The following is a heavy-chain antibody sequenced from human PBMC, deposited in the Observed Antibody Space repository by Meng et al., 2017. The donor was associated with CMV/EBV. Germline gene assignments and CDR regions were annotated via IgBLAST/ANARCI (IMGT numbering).Heavy chain of an antibody. CDR1: GYNFANSW. Sequence: KVSCKGSGYNFANSWIVWVRQMPGKGLEWMGIIYPADSDTRYSPSFQGQVTISADKSISTAYLQWSSLKASDTAMYYCARHQFKGYCSSTSCYHAFDIWGQGTMVTVSS. V-gene: IGHV5-51*01. CDR2: IYPADSDT. D-gene: IGHD2-2*01. J-gene: IGHJ3*02. CDR3: ARHQFKGYCSSTSCYHAFDI.